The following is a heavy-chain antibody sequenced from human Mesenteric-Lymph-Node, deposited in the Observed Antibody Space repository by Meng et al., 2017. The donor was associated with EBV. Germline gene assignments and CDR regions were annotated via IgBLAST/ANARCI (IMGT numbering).Heavy chain of an antibody. J-gene: IGHJ2*01. Sequence: QVQLQGSGPGLVKPSGTLSLTCAVSGGSIRSSNWWSWVRQPPGKGLEWIGEIYHSGRTSYNPSLKSRVSLSVEKSKNHFSLNLSSVTAADTAVYYCARGGIRGTRVTTSGVWNFDLWGRGTLVTVSS. V-gene: IGHV4-4*02. CDR2: IYHSGRT. CDR1: GGSIRSSNW. CDR3: ARGGIRGTRVTTSGVWNFDL. D-gene: IGHD4-17*01.